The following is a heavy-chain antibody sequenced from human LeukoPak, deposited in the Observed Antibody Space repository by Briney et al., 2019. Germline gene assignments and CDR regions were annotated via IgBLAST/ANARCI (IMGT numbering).Heavy chain of an antibody. J-gene: IGHJ4*02. D-gene: IGHD3-16*01. Sequence: PGGSLRLSCVASGFTFSSHGVNWVRQAPGKGLERVSYISSSSSTIYYAGSVKGRFTISRDNAKNSLYLQMNSLRAEDTAVYYCARSMITFGGVTLDYFDYWGQGTLVTVSS. V-gene: IGHV3-48*04. CDR1: GFTFSSHG. CDR2: ISSSSSTI. CDR3: ARSMITFGGVTLDYFDY.